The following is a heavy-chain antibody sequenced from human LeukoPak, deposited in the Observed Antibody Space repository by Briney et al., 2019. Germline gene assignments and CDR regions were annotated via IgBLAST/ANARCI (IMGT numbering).Heavy chain of an antibody. V-gene: IGHV4-4*07. Sequence: PSETLSLTCTVSGGSINSYYWSWIRQPAGKGLEWIGRIYSSGSTGYNPSLESRVTMSLDTSKNQCSLNLSSVTAADTAVYYCARVDIRTAFFDYWGQGTLVTVSS. CDR2: IYSSGST. CDR3: ARVDIRTAFFDY. J-gene: IGHJ4*02. CDR1: GGSINSYY. D-gene: IGHD5-12*01.